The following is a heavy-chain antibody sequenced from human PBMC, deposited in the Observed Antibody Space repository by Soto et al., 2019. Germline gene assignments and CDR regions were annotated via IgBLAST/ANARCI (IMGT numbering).Heavy chain of an antibody. Sequence: ASVKVSCKASGYTFTNYDINWVRQAPGQGLEWMGWISAYNGDTNYAQKLQGRVTMTTDTSTSTAYMELRSLRSDDTAVYYCARSGLPDPVVVVGHTPFDPWGQGXLVTVSS. J-gene: IGHJ5*02. V-gene: IGHV1-18*01. CDR3: ARSGLPDPVVVVGHTPFDP. D-gene: IGHD2-15*01. CDR1: GYTFTNYD. CDR2: ISAYNGDT.